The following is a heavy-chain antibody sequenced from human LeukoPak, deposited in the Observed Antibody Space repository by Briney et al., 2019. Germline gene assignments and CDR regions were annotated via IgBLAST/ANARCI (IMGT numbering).Heavy chain of an antibody. J-gene: IGHJ4*02. CDR3: AREIEYYYDSSGYSLDY. V-gene: IGHV1-8*03. CDR2: MNPNSGNT. D-gene: IGHD3-22*01. CDR1: GYTFTSYD. Sequence: GASVKVSCKASGYTFTSYDINWVRQATGQGLEWMGWMNPNSGNTGYAQKFQGRVTITRNTSISTAYMELSSLRSEDTAVYYCAREIEYYYDSSGYSLDYWGQGTLVTVSS.